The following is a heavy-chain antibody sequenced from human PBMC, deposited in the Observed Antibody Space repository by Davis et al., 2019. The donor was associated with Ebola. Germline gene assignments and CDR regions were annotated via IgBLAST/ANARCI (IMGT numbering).Heavy chain of an antibody. Sequence: AASVKVSCKASGGTFSSYAISWVRQAPGQGLEWMGRIIPILGIANYAQKFQGRVTITADESTSTAYMELSSLRSEDTAVYYCARDSSSYDKECWFDPWGQGTLVTVSS. D-gene: IGHD6-13*01. CDR1: GGTFSSYA. CDR3: ARDSSSYDKECWFDP. CDR2: IIPILGIA. J-gene: IGHJ5*02. V-gene: IGHV1-69*04.